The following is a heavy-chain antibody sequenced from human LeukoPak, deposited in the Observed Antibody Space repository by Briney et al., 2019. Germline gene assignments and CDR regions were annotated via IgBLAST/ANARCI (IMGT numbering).Heavy chain of an antibody. Sequence: ASVKLSCKPSAYTFTAYYMHWVRQAPGQGLGWMGWTNPNSGGTNYAQKFQGRVTMTRDTSISTAYMELSRLRSDDTAVYYCARAGITMVRGVIWFAFDIWGQGTMVTVSS. CDR3: ARAGITMVRGVIWFAFDI. CDR1: AYTFTAYY. J-gene: IGHJ3*02. CDR2: TNPNSGGT. V-gene: IGHV1-2*02. D-gene: IGHD3-10*01.